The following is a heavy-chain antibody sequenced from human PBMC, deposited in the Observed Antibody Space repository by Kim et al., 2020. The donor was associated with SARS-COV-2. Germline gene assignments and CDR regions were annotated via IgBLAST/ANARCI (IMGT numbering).Heavy chain of an antibody. V-gene: IGHV3-23*01. CDR2: ISWDGTRT. CDR1: GFTFSTSP. Sequence: GGSLRLSCDASGFTFSTSPMGWVRQAPGKGLEWVSRISWDGTRTYYADSVKGRVTMSSDKSKNMLYLHMNSLRVEDTAVYYCAKGVINSGFDYWGQGTQVTVSS. J-gene: IGHJ4*02. CDR3: AKGVINSGFDY. D-gene: IGHD1-26*01.